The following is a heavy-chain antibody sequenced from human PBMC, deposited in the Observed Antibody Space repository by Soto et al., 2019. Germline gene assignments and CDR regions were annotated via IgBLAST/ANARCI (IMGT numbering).Heavy chain of an antibody. Sequence: EVQLVESGGGLVRPGGSLRLSCAASGFTFSSYTMHWVRQAPGKGLEWVSSITRTSTYIYYTDSLKGRFTISRDNANNSLFLQMNNLGPGDTAVYYCARDGARDRGDKGFDYWGQGTVVTDSS. CDR1: GFTFSSYT. CDR2: ITRTSTYI. V-gene: IGHV3-21*01. CDR3: ARDGARDRGDKGFDY. D-gene: IGHD2-21*02. J-gene: IGHJ4*02.